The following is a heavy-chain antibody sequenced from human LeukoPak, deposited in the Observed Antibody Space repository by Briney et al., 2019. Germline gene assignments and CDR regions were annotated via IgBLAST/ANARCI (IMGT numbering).Heavy chain of an antibody. CDR2: IYTSGST. Sequence: SETLSLTCTVSGGSISSYYWSWIRQPAGKGLEWIGRIYTSGSTNYNPSLKSRVTMSVDTSKNQFSLKLSSVTAADTAVYYCARDSGAVVVPAARPSWFDHWGQGTLVTVSS. CDR3: ARDSGAVVVPAARPSWFDH. J-gene: IGHJ5*02. V-gene: IGHV4-4*07. CDR1: GGSISSYY. D-gene: IGHD2-2*01.